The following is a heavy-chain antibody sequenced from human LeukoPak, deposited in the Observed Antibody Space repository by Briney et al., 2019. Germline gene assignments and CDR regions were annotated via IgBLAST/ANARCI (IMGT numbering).Heavy chain of an antibody. V-gene: IGHV1-69*01. CDR2: IIPIFGTA. J-gene: IGHJ4*02. Sequence: ASVKVSCKASGGTFISYAISWVRQAPGQGLEWMGGIIPIFGTANYAQKFQGRVTITADESTSTAYMELSSLRSEDTAVYYCASGDTAMVLRFDYWGQGTLVTVSS. CDR1: GGTFISYA. CDR3: ASGDTAMVLRFDY. D-gene: IGHD5-18*01.